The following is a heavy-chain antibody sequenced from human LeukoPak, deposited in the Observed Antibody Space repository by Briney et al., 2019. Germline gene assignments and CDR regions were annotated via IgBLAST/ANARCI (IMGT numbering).Heavy chain of an antibody. J-gene: IGHJ4*02. D-gene: IGHD3-10*01. V-gene: IGHV3-23*01. CDR2: ISGSGGST. CDR1: GFTFSSYA. CDR3: ARDLLWFGEFDY. Sequence: GGSLTLSCAASGFTFSSYAISLLHQAPAKGLQWVSAISGSGGSTYYPHSVKGRFTISRDNSKNTLYLQMNSMRAEDTAVYYCARDLLWFGEFDYWGQGTLVTVS.